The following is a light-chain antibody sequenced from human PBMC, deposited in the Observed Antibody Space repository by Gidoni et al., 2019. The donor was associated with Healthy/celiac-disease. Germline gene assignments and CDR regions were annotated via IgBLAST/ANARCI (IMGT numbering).Light chain of an antibody. J-gene: IGKJ3*01. CDR1: QSISSY. Sequence: DIQMTQSPSSLSASVGDRVTITGRASQSISSYLNWYQQKPGKAPKLLIYAASSLQSGVPSRFSGSGSGTDFTLTISILQPEDFATYYCQQSYSTPRVTFGPGTKVDIK. V-gene: IGKV1-39*01. CDR3: QQSYSTPRVT. CDR2: AAS.